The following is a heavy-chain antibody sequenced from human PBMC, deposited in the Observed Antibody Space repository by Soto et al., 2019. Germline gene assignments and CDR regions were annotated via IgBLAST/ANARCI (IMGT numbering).Heavy chain of an antibody. J-gene: IGHJ4*02. D-gene: IGHD3-10*01. CDR2: IIPIFGTA. CDR3: ARGRYYGSGPGYFDY. CDR1: GGTFRSYA. V-gene: IGHV1-69*01. Sequence: QVQLVQSGAEVKKPGSSVKVSCKASGGTFRSYAISWVRQAPGQGLEWMGGIIPIFGTANYAQKFQGRVTITADESTSTAYMELSSLRSEDTTVYYCARGRYYGSGPGYFDYWGQGTLVTVSS.